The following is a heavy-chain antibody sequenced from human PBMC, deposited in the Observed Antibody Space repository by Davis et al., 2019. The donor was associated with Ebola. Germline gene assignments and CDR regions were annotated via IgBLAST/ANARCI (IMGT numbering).Heavy chain of an antibody. CDR1: GGSISSSSYY. Sequence: MPGGSLRLSCTVSGGSISSSSYYWGWIRQPPGKGLEWIGSIYYSGSTYYNPSLKSRVTISVDRSKNQFSLKLSSVTAADTAVYYCAGYGDYFLGWGQGTLVTVSS. V-gene: IGHV4-39*07. CDR3: AGYGDYFLG. CDR2: IYYSGST. D-gene: IGHD4-17*01. J-gene: IGHJ4*02.